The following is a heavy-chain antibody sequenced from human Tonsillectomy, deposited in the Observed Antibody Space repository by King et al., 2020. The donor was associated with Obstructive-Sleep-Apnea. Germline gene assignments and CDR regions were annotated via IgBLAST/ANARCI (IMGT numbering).Heavy chain of an antibody. D-gene: IGHD3-22*01. CDR3: ATESSGYYAY. CDR1: GGSISSSSYY. J-gene: IGHJ4*02. V-gene: IGHV4-39*07. CDR2: IYYSGST. Sequence: QLQESGPGLVKPSETLSLTCTVSGGSISSSSYYWGWIRQPPGQGLEWIGSIYYSGSTYYNPSLKSRVTISVDTSKNQFSLKLSSVTAADTAVYYCATESSGYYAYWGQGTLVTVSS.